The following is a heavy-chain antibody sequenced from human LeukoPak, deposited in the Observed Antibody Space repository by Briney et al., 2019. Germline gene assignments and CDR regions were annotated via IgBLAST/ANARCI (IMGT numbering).Heavy chain of an antibody. V-gene: IGHV1-18*01. J-gene: IGHJ4*02. CDR1: GYTFTGYY. Sequence: GASVKVSCKTSGYTFTGYYIHWVRQAPGHGLEWMGWISAYNGNTNYARKLQGRVTMTTDTSTSTAYMELRSLRSDDTAVYYCARQGGVEMATITFDYWGQGTLVTVSS. CDR2: ISAYNGNT. CDR3: ARQGGVEMATITFDY. D-gene: IGHD5-24*01.